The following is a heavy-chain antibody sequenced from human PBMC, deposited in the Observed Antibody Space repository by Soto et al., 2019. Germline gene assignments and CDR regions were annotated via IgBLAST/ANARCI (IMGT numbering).Heavy chain of an antibody. D-gene: IGHD3-16*01. Sequence: GESLKISCKGSGYSFSNYWIAWLHHLPGKGLVWMGIIYPAASDASYSPSFQGQVTISVDNSISTAYLQWRSLQASDTAMYYCASPSRRAGYNDYYYCMDVWGQGTTVTVSS. J-gene: IGHJ6*02. V-gene: IGHV5-51*07. CDR3: ASPSRRAGYNDYYYCMDV. CDR1: GYSFSNYW. CDR2: IYPAASDA.